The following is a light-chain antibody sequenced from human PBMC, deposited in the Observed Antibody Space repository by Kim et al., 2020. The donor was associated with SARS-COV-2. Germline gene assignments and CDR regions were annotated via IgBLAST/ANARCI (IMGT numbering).Light chain of an antibody. CDR1: QSVTRDY. Sequence: SPGESAPLSCRASQSVTRDYLAWYQQKPGQAPRLLIYGASSRATDIPDRFSGTGSGTDFTLTIDRLEPEDFAVYYCQQYGSSVWTFGQGTKVDIK. CDR3: QQYGSSVWT. J-gene: IGKJ1*01. V-gene: IGKV3-20*01. CDR2: GAS.